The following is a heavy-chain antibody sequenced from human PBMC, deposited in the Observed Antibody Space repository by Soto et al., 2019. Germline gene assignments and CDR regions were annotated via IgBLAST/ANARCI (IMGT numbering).Heavy chain of an antibody. J-gene: IGHJ3*02. Sequence: DSVRGRFTISRDNSKNTLYLQMNSMRAEDTAVYYCATEDDYGLLRKDFDIWGQGTMVTVSS. CDR3: ATEDDYGLLRKDFDI. V-gene: IGHV3-30*02. D-gene: IGHD4-17*01.